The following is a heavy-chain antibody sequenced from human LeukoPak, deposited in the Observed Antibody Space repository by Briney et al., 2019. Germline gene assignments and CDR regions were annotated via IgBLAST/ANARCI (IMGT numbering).Heavy chain of an antibody. V-gene: IGHV3-23*01. CDR2: LSGSGITT. CDR3: AKGIYSSGSSYFDY. Sequence: GGSLRLSCAASGFTFSYSAMSWVRQAPGKGLEWVSTLSGSGITTYYADSVKGRFTISRDNSNNTLYLQMNSLRAEDTAVYYCAKGIYSSGSSYFDYWGHGTLVTVSS. J-gene: IGHJ4*01. D-gene: IGHD6-19*01. CDR1: GFTFSYSA.